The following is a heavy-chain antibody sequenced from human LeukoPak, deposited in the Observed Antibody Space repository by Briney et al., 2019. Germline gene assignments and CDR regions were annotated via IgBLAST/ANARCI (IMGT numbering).Heavy chain of an antibody. CDR3: ARETVDIVVVVATGSMDV. J-gene: IGHJ6*02. Sequence: ASVKVCCKASGASFSSYAISWVRHPPGQGLEWMGRIIPILGIANYAQKFQGRVTITADKSTSTAYMELSSLRSEDTAVYDCARETVDIVVVVATGSMDVWGQGTTATVSS. CDR2: IIPILGIA. CDR1: GASFSSYA. D-gene: IGHD2-15*01. V-gene: IGHV1-69*04.